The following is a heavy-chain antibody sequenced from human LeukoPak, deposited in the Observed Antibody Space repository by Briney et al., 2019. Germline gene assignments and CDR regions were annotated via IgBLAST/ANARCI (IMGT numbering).Heavy chain of an antibody. J-gene: IGHJ4*02. CDR2: ISGSGGST. D-gene: IGHD2-8*01. V-gene: IGHV3-23*01. CDR1: GFTFNNFA. Sequence: GGSLRLSCAASGFTFNNFAMSWVRQAPGKGLEWVSAISGSGGSTYYADSVKGRFTISRDNSKNTLYLQMNSLGAEATAVYYCAKDPDCTSGVCYTFFDYWGQGTLVTVSS. CDR3: AKDPDCTSGVCYTFFDY.